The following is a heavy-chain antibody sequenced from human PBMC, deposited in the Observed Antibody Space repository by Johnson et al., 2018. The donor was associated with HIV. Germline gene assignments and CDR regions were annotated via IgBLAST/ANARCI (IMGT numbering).Heavy chain of an antibody. CDR1: GFTFSSYA. J-gene: IGHJ3*02. CDR2: ISGSGGST. D-gene: IGHD3-22*01. V-gene: IGHV3-23*04. Sequence: VQLVESGGGLVQPGGSLRLSCAASGFTFSSYAMSWVRQAPGKGLEWVSAISGSGGSTYYADSVKGRFTISRDNSKNTLYLQMNSPRAEDTAVYYCARDRGYWDAFDIWGQGTMVTVSS. CDR3: ARDRGYWDAFDI.